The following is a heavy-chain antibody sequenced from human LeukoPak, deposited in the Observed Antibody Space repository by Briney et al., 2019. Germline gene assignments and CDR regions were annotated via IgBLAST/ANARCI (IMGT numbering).Heavy chain of an antibody. J-gene: IGHJ6*02. Sequence: GMSLRLSCAASGFTFSSYAMSWVRQAPGKGLEWVSAISGSGGSTYYADSVKGRFTISRDNSKNTQYLQMNSLRAEDTAVYYCAKDSAPYYYYGMDVWGQGTTVTVSS. D-gene: IGHD3-10*01. CDR1: GFTFSSYA. V-gene: IGHV3-23*01. CDR3: AKDSAPYYYYGMDV. CDR2: ISGSGGST.